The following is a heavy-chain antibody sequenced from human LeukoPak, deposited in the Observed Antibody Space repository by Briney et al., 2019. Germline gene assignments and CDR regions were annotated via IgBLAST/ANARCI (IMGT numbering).Heavy chain of an antibody. CDR1: GFTFSDYW. V-gene: IGHV3-74*01. CDR3: ARGLVALDY. CDR2: IEKDGSGR. Sequence: GGSLRLSCTASGFTFSDYWMHWVRQAPGKGLVWVSRIEKDGSGRDSADSVKGRFTISRDNAKNTLYLQMNSLTAEDSAVYYCARGLVALDYWGQGTLVTVSS. J-gene: IGHJ4*02. D-gene: IGHD2-21*01.